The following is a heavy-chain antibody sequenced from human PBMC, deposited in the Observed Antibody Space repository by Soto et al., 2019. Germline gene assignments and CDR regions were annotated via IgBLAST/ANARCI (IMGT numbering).Heavy chain of an antibody. Sequence: ASVKVSCKASGYTFTGYYMHWVRQAPGQGLEWMGWINPNSGGTNYAQKFQGWVTMTRDTSISTAYMELSRLRSDDTAVYYCARDGYYDILTGYTPLYYMDVWGKGTTVTVS. J-gene: IGHJ6*03. D-gene: IGHD3-9*01. V-gene: IGHV1-2*04. CDR1: GYTFTGYY. CDR3: ARDGYYDILTGYTPLYYMDV. CDR2: INPNSGGT.